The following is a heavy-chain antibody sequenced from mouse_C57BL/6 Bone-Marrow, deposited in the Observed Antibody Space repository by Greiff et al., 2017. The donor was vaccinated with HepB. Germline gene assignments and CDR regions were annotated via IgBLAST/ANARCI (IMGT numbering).Heavy chain of an antibody. D-gene: IGHD3-2*02. CDR2: IDPEDGET. J-gene: IGHJ2*01. CDR1: GFNIKDYY. CDR3: ARQGRPYYFDY. V-gene: IGHV14-2*01. Sequence: VQLKQSGAELVKPGASVKLSCTASGFNIKDYYMHWVKQRTEQGLEWIGRIDPEDGETKYAPKFQSKATITADTSSNTAYLQLSSLTSEDTAVYYCARQGRPYYFDYWGQGTTLTVSS.